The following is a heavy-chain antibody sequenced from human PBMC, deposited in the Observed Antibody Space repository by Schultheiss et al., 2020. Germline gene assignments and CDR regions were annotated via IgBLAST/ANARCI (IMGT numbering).Heavy chain of an antibody. Sequence: ASVKVSCKTSGYTFSSGYMHWVRQDPGQGLEWMGLIDPSGGDTISAQKFQGRVTMTRDTSASTAYMELSSLRSEDTAVYYCARVGRYCSSTSCYGGFDPWGQGTLVTVSS. CDR3: ARVGRYCSSTSCYGGFDP. J-gene: IGHJ5*02. CDR1: GYTFSSGY. D-gene: IGHD2-2*01. V-gene: IGHV1-46*01. CDR2: IDPSGGDT.